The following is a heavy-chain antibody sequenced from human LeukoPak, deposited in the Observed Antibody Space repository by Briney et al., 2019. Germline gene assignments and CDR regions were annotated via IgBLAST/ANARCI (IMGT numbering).Heavy chain of an antibody. CDR2: IYYSGST. CDR1: GGSISSSSYY. Sequence: SETLSLTCTVSGGSISSSSYYWGWIRQPPGKGLEWIGSIYYSGSTYYNPSLKSRVTISVDTSKNQFSLKLSSVTAADTAVYYCARHLWRSRGQYYDFWSGYPWYFDYWGQGTLVTVSS. J-gene: IGHJ4*02. V-gene: IGHV4-39*01. CDR3: ARHLWRSRGQYYDFWSGYPWYFDY. D-gene: IGHD3-3*01.